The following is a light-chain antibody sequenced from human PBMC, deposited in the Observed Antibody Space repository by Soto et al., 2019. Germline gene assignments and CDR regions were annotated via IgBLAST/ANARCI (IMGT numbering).Light chain of an antibody. CDR1: SGDVGGYNS. J-gene: IGLJ2*01. Sequence: QSALTQPASASGSPGQSITISCTGTSGDVGGYNSVSWYQQHPGKAPKLIIYEVFNRPSGVSSRFSGSKSGNTASLTISGLQAEDKATFYCSSYSGTGTFVVFGGGTKLTVL. CDR3: SSYSGTGTFVV. CDR2: EVF. V-gene: IGLV2-14*01.